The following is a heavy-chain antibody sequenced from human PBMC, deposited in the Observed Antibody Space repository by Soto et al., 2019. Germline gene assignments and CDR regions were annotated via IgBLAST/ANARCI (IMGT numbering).Heavy chain of an antibody. CDR1: GYAFTNYG. D-gene: IGHD1-26*01. CDR3: ARDRQLVEDMLIHY. V-gene: IGHV1-18*01. CDR2: ITTYNGQT. J-gene: IGHJ4*01. Sequence: ASVKVSCKASGYAFTNYGINWVRQAPGQGHEWMAWITTYNGQTIYAEKLQGRVTLTTDTSTSTAYMEVRSLRSDDTAVYYCARDRQLVEDMLIHYWGHVTLVTVSS.